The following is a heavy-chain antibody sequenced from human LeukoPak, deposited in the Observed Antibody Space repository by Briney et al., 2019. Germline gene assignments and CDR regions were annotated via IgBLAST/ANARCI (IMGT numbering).Heavy chain of an antibody. CDR3: ARDPASGSGSYQRAFDI. CDR1: GYTFTGYH. Sequence: SVKVSCKASGYTFTGYHMHWVRQAPGQGLEGMGWIIPIFGTANYAQKFQGRVTITADESTSTAYMELSSLRSEDTAVYYCARDPASGSGSYQRAFDIWGQGTMVTVSS. D-gene: IGHD1-26*01. J-gene: IGHJ3*02. V-gene: IGHV1-69*13. CDR2: IIPIFGTA.